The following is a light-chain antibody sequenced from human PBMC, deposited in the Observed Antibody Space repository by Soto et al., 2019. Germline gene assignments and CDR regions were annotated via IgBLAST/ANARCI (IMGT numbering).Light chain of an antibody. CDR1: QTVYTW. CDR3: QQSYSIPRT. J-gene: IGKJ1*01. CDR2: EAS. V-gene: IGKV1-5*03. Sequence: DIQMTQSPSTLSASIGDRVTITCRASQTVYTWLAWDQQKPGTAPKLLIYEASTLHSGVPARVSGSGSGAEFTLVISRLQPDDLATYYCQQSYSIPRTFGPGPKVDI.